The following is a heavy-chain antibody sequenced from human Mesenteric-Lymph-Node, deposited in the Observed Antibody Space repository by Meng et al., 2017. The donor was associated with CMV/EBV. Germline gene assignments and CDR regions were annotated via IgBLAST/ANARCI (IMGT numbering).Heavy chain of an antibody. CDR1: GFTFSSSA. CDR2: ISGSGSST. Sequence: GGSLRLSCAVSGFTFSSSAMSWVRQAPGKGLEWVSGISGSGSSTYYADSVKGRHTISRDNSKNTLYLQMNSLGAEDTGAYYCAKDTAYYYGSGSRAYGLDVWGHGTTVTVSS. CDR3: AKDTAYYYGSGSRAYGLDV. D-gene: IGHD3-10*01. V-gene: IGHV3-23*01. J-gene: IGHJ6*02.